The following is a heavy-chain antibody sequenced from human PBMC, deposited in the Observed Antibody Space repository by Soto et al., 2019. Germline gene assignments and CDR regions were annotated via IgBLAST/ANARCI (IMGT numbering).Heavy chain of an antibody. CDR1: GFTVSSNY. Sequence: EVQLVESGGGLVQPGGSLRLSCAASGFTVSSNYMSWVRQAPGKGLEWVSVIYSGGSTYYADSVKGRFTISRDNSKNTLYLQMNSLRAEDTAVYYWARDPPPGDIVATPYWGQGTLVTVSS. CDR2: IYSGGST. CDR3: ARDPPPGDIVATPY. V-gene: IGHV3-66*01. D-gene: IGHD5-12*01. J-gene: IGHJ4*02.